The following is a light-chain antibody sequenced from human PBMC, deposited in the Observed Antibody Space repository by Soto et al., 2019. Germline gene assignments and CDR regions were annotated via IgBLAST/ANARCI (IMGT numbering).Light chain of an antibody. V-gene: IGKV3-11*01. CDR3: QQRSNFFT. Sequence: EIVLTQSPATLSLSPGERATLSCRASQSVSSYLAWYQQKPGQAPRLLIYHASNTATRIPARFTGSGSGTNFTLTISSLKTEDFAVYYCQQRSNFFTFGPGTKVDIK. J-gene: IGKJ3*01. CDR1: QSVSSY. CDR2: HAS.